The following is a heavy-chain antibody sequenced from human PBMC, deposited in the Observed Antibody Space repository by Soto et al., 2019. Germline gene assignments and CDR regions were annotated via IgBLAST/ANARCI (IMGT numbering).Heavy chain of an antibody. J-gene: IGHJ3*02. CDR2: IYHSGST. D-gene: IGHD3-22*01. CDR3: ARDQGDSSDAFDI. Sequence: SETLSLTCAVSGGSISSGGYSWSWIRQPPGKGLEWIGYIYHSGSTYYNPSLKSRVTISVDRSKNQFSLKLSSVTAADTAVYYCARDQGDSSDAFDIWGQGTMVTVSS. V-gene: IGHV4-30-2*01. CDR1: GGSISSGGYS.